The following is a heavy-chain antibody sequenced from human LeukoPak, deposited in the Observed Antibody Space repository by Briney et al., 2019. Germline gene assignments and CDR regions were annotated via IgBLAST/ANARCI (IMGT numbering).Heavy chain of an antibody. CDR3: ARIRVVVATRSYYFDY. Sequence: ASVKVSCKASGYTFTGYYMHWVRQVPGQGLEWMGWINPNSGGTNYAQKFQGRVTMTRDTSISTAYMELSRLRSDDTAVCYCARIRVVVATRSYYFDYWGQGTLVTVSS. CDR2: INPNSGGT. D-gene: IGHD3-22*01. CDR1: GYTFTGYY. V-gene: IGHV1-2*02. J-gene: IGHJ4*02.